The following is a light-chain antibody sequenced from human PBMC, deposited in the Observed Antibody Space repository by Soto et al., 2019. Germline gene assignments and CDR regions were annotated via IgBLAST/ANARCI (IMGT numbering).Light chain of an antibody. V-gene: IGKV3-15*01. CDR3: QQRSNWPPLT. CDR1: QTIYSN. J-gene: IGKJ5*01. Sequence: IVMTQSPATLSVSPGERATLSCRAGQTIYSNVAWYQQRPGQAPRLLIYRASTRATGVPARFSGSGSGTDFTLTISSLEPEDFAVYYCQQRSNWPPLTFGQGTRLEIK. CDR2: RAS.